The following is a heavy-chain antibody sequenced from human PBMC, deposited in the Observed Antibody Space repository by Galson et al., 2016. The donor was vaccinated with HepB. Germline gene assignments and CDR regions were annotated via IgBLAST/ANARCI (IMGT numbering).Heavy chain of an antibody. Sequence: SETLSLTCIVSGGSISSSIYYWGWIRQPPGKGLEWIGSIYYTGSTYYSPSLKSRVTISADTSKNQFSLKLSSVTAADTAVYYCASRSSTFYFYGMDVWGQGTPVTVSS. CDR3: ASRSSTFYFYGMDV. CDR1: GGSISSSIYY. D-gene: IGHD6-13*01. J-gene: IGHJ6*02. V-gene: IGHV4-39*01. CDR2: IYYTGST.